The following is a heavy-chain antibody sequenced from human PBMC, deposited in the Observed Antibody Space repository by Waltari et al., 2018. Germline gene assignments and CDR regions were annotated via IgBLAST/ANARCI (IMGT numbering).Heavy chain of an antibody. CDR3: AGLWGSYRFDYLDY. CDR2: ISSSGSTI. V-gene: IGHV3-48*03. D-gene: IGHD3-16*02. CDR1: GFTFSSYE. J-gene: IGHJ4*02. Sequence: EVQLVESGGGLVQPGGSLRLSCAASGFTFSSYEMNWVRQAPGKGLEWVSYISSSGSTIYYADTVKGRFTISRDNAKNSLYLQMNSLRAEDTAVYYCAGLWGSYRFDYLDYWGQGTLVTVSS.